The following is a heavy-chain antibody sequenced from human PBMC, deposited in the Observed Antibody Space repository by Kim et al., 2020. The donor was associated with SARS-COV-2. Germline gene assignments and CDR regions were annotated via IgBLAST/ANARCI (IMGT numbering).Heavy chain of an antibody. CDR3: AKAIRGYGDAARIFDY. J-gene: IGHJ4*02. CDR2: ISWNSGSI. Sequence: GGSLRLSCAASGFTFDDYAMHWVRQAPGKGLEWVSGISWNSGSIGYADSVKGRFTISRDNAKNSLYLQMNSLRAEDTALYYCAKAIRGYGDAARIFDYWGQGTLVTVSS. D-gene: IGHD4-17*01. V-gene: IGHV3-9*01. CDR1: GFTFDDYA.